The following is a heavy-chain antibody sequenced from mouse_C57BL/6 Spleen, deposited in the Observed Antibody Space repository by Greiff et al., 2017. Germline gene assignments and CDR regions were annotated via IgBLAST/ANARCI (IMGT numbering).Heavy chain of an antibody. D-gene: IGHD2-4*01. Sequence: VQGVESGAELVRPGTSVKVSCKASGYAFTNYLIEWVKQRPGQGLEWIGVINPGSGGTNYNEKFKGKATLTADKSSSTAYMQLSSLTSEDSAVYFCARWGYYDYRYYFDYWGQGTTLTVSS. CDR2: INPGSGGT. CDR3: ARWGYYDYRYYFDY. CDR1: GYAFTNYL. J-gene: IGHJ2*01. V-gene: IGHV1-54*01.